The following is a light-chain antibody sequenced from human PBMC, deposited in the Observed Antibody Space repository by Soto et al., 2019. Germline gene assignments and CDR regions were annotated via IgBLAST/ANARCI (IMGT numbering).Light chain of an antibody. V-gene: IGKV3-15*01. J-gene: IGKJ1*01. CDR3: QQYVNWPRT. Sequence: EIVMTQSPATLSVSPGERATLSCRASQSVSSSLAWYQQRPGQAPRLLIYGASSRATGIPARFSGSGSGTEFTLTISSLQSEDFAVYYCQQYVNWPRTFGQGTQVEIK. CDR1: QSVSSS. CDR2: GAS.